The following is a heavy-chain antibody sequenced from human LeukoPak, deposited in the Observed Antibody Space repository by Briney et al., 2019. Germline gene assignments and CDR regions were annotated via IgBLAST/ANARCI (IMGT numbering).Heavy chain of an antibody. CDR1: GFTYGTYA. V-gene: IGHV3-23*01. Sequence: GGSLRLSCAASGFTYGTYAVSWVRQAPGKGLDWVSAISDNGAATYYADSVRGRFTVSRDNSINTVYLQMNSLRAEDTAVYYCVLGGYDSPYLGFDYWGQGTLVTVSS. D-gene: IGHD3-22*01. CDR3: VLGGYDSPYLGFDY. CDR2: ISDNGAAT. J-gene: IGHJ4*02.